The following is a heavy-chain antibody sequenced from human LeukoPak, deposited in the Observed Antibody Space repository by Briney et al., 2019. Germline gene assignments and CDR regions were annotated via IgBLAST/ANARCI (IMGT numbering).Heavy chain of an antibody. CDR3: ATVITMVRGVLPYNWFDP. V-gene: IGHV1-18*01. CDR1: GYTFTSYG. Sequence: ASVKVSRKASGYTFTSYGISWVRQAPGQGLEWMGWISAYNDNTNYAQKLQGRVTMTTDTSTSTAYMELRSLRSEDTAVYYCATVITMVRGVLPYNWFDPWGQGTLVTVSS. D-gene: IGHD3-10*01. CDR2: ISAYNDNT. J-gene: IGHJ5*02.